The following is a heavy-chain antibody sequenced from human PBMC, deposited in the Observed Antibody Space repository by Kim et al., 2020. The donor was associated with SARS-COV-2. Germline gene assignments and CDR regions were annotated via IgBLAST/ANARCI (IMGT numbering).Heavy chain of an antibody. V-gene: IGHV3-23*01. CDR3: GECSGGNCRDYYFDY. Sequence: GGSLSLSCAASGFTFSNYGMSWVRQAPGKGLEWVSGIIDSGSSANYIDSVKDRFTISRDNSKNTVYLQMNSLRVEDRAVYYCGECSGGNCRDYYFDYWGQGTLVTVSS. CDR2: IIDSGSSA. D-gene: IGHD2-15*01. CDR1: GFTFSNYG. J-gene: IGHJ4*02.